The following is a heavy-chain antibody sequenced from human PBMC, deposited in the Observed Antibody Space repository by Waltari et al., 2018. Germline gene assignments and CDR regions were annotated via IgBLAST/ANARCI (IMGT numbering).Heavy chain of an antibody. V-gene: IGHV4-34*01. CDR1: GGSFSGYY. J-gene: IGHJ5*02. CDR2: INHSGST. CDR3: ARQGTDYDFWSGLSNWFDP. Sequence: QVQLQQWGAGLLKPSETLSLTCAVYGGSFSGYYWSWIRQPPGKGLEWIGEINHSGSTNYNPSLKSRVTISVDTSKNQFSLKLSSVTAADTAVYYCARQGTDYDFWSGLSNWFDPWGQGTLVTVSS. D-gene: IGHD3-3*01.